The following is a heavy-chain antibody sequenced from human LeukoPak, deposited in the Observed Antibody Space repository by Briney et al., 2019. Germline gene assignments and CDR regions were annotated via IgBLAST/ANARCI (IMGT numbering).Heavy chain of an antibody. CDR1: GGTFSSYA. CDR2: IIPIFGTA. Sequence: SVKVSCKASGGTFSSYAISWVRQAPGQGLEWMGGIIPIFGTANYAQKFQGRVTLTEDTSTDTAYMQLTSLTSEDTAIYFCAEFADNSDAFQIWGQGTTITVSS. J-gene: IGHJ3*02. CDR3: AEFADNSDAFQI. D-gene: IGHD1-1*01. V-gene: IGHV1-69*06.